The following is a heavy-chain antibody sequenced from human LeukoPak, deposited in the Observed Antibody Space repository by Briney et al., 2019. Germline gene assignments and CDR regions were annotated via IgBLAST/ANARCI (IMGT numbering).Heavy chain of an antibody. D-gene: IGHD3-3*01. Sequence: GGSLRLSCAASGFTFSSYAMSWVRQAPGKGLEWVSGISGSGGSTNYADSVKGRFTISRDNSKNTLYLQMNSLRAEDTAVYYCAKEDSWDFWSGYAGLDYWGQGTLVTVSS. CDR1: GFTFSSYA. V-gene: IGHV3-23*01. J-gene: IGHJ4*02. CDR2: ISGSGGST. CDR3: AKEDSWDFWSGYAGLDY.